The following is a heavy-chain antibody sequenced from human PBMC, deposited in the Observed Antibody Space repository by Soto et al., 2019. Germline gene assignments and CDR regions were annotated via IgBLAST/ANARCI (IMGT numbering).Heavy chain of an antibody. Sequence: SLRLSCAASGFTSSSYGMHWVRQAPGKGLEWVAVISYDGSNKYYADSVKGRFTISRDNSKNTLYLQMNSLRAEDTAVYYCAKLGTNGSYRGGRRYYYYGMDVWGQGTTVTVSS. CDR2: ISYDGSNK. V-gene: IGHV3-30*18. CDR1: GFTSSSYG. J-gene: IGHJ6*02. D-gene: IGHD1-26*01. CDR3: AKLGTNGSYRGGRRYYYYGMDV.